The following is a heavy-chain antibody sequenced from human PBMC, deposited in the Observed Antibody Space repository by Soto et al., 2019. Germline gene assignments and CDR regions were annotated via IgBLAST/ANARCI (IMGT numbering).Heavy chain of an antibody. V-gene: IGHV3-30*03. CDR1: GFTFSSYG. J-gene: IGHJ6*02. Sequence: GGSLRLSCVASGFTFSSYGMHWVRQAPGKGLEWVAIISYDGSNKYYADSVKGRFTISRDNSKNTLYLQMNSLRAEDTAVYYCARDLTVLRYFDWLLPENYYYYGMDVWGQGTTVTVSS. CDR2: ISYDGSNK. CDR3: ARDLTVLRYFDWLLPENYYYYGMDV. D-gene: IGHD3-9*01.